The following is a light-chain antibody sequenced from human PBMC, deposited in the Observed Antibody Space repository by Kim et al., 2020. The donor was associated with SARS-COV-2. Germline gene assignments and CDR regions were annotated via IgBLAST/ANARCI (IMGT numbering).Light chain of an antibody. CDR1: QGINYY. CDR2: GAS. Sequence: SASVGDRVTITCRASQGINYYLAWYQQKPGQVPELLVYGASTLQSGVPSRFSGSGFGTHFTLTISSLQPEDFATYYCQRYDSAPLTFGGGTKVDIK. CDR3: QRYDSAPLT. J-gene: IGKJ4*01. V-gene: IGKV1-27*01.